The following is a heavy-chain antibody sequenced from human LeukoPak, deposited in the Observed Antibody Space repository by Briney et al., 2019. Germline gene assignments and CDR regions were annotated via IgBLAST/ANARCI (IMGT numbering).Heavy chain of an antibody. Sequence: GGSLRLSCAASGFTFSSYSMNWVRQAPGKGLEWVSSISSSSSYIYYADSVKGRFTISRDNAKNSLHLQMNSLRAEDTAVYYCARTHGDDYFDYWGQGTLVTVSS. CDR1: GFTFSSYS. V-gene: IGHV3-21*01. D-gene: IGHD4-17*01. J-gene: IGHJ4*02. CDR3: ARTHGDDYFDY. CDR2: ISSSSSYI.